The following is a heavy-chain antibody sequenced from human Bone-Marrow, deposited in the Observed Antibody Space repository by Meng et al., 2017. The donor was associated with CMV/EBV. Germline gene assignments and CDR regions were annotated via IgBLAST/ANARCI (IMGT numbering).Heavy chain of an antibody. Sequence: SCAASGFTFSSYWMSWVRQAPGKGLEWVANIKQDGSEKYYVDSVKGRFTISRDNAKNSLYLQMNSLRAEDTAVYYCARDLSYYDFWSGYYTPHYYYYGMDVWGQGTTVTVSS. CDR3: ARDLSYYDFWSGYYTPHYYYYGMDV. D-gene: IGHD3-3*01. J-gene: IGHJ6*02. CDR2: IKQDGSEK. V-gene: IGHV3-7*01. CDR1: GFTFSSYW.